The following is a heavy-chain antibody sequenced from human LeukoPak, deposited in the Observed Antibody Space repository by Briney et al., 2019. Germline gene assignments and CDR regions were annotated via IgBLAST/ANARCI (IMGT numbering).Heavy chain of an antibody. CDR2: IYTSGST. CDR3: ARDSPMRSELRAYYYYMDV. Sequence: SETLSLTCTVSGGSISSGSYYWGWIRQPAGKGLEWIGRIYTSGSTNYNPSLKSRVTISVDTSKNQFSLKLSSVTAADTAVYYCARDSPMRSELRAYYYYMDVWGKGTTVTVSS. J-gene: IGHJ6*03. D-gene: IGHD1-14*01. V-gene: IGHV4-61*02. CDR1: GGSISSGSYY.